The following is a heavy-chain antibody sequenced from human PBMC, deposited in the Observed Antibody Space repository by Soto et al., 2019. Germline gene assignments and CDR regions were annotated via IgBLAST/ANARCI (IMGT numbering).Heavy chain of an antibody. CDR1: GDSIYTYY. CDR2: IYYSGST. CDR3: ASAYRGYFDWLPYYYGMDV. J-gene: IGHJ6*02. V-gene: IGHV4-59*06. Sequence: SETLSLTCTVSGDSIYTYYWNWIRQSPGKGLEWIGYIYYSGSTYYNPSLKSRVTISVDTSKNQFSLKLSSVTAADTAVYYCASAYRGYFDWLPYYYGMDVWGQGTTVTVS. D-gene: IGHD3-9*01.